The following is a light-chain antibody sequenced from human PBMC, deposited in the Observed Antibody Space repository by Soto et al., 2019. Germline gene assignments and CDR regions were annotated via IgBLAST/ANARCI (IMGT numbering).Light chain of an antibody. V-gene: IGKV3-11*01. CDR3: QQRSNWPPRIT. J-gene: IGKJ5*01. Sequence: EIVMTQSPATLSVSPGERATVSCRAIQSASRYLARYQKKPGQAPRLLIYDASNRATGIPARFSGSGSGTDFTLTISSLEPEDFAVYYCQQRSNWPPRITFGQGTRLEI. CDR2: DAS. CDR1: QSASRY.